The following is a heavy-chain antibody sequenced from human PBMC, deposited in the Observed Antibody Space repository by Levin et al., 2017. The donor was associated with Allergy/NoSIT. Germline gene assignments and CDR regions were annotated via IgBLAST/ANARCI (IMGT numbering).Heavy chain of an antibody. CDR3: ARDFTGSGLYFGY. Sequence: HPGGSLRLSCAASGFTFSSHAMSWVRQAPGRGLEWVSAISGSGDNTYYADSVKGRFTISRDNSKNTLFLQMNSLRAEDTALYYCARDFTGSGLYFGYWGQGTLVTVSS. CDR1: GFTFSSHA. V-gene: IGHV3-23*01. D-gene: IGHD1-1*01. CDR2: ISGSGDNT. J-gene: IGHJ4*02.